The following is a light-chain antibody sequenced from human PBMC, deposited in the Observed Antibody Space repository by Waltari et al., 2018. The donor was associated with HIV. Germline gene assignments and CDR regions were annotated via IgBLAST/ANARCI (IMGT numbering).Light chain of an antibody. CDR3: AAWDDSLNGDVV. CDR1: SSDIGSHT. J-gene: IGLJ2*01. V-gene: IGLV1-44*01. Sequence: QSVLTQPPSASGTPGLRVTISCSGSSSDIGSHTVNWYQQLPGTAPRLLIYTNNPRPSGVPDRFSGSKSGTSASLVISGLQSEDEADYFCAAWDDSLNGDVVFGGGTKLTVL. CDR2: TNN.